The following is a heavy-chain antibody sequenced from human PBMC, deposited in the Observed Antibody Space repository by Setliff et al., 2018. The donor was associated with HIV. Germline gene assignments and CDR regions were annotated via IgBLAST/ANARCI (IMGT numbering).Heavy chain of an antibody. CDR2: IIPILGVA. CDR1: RSTFNSHT. Sequence: SVKVSCKASRSTFNSHTINWVRQAPGQGLDWMGRIIPILGVANYAQRFQGKVTITTDESTSTAYMELSGLRSEDTAVYYCARVVVRGVTFIAEYFQHWGQGTLVTVSS. J-gene: IGHJ1*01. D-gene: IGHD3-10*01. CDR3: ARVVVRGVTFIAEYFQH. V-gene: IGHV1-69*16.